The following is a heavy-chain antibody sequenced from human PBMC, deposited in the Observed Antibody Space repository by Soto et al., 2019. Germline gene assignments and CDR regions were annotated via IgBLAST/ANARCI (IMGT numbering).Heavy chain of an antibody. J-gene: IGHJ3*02. V-gene: IGHV4-31*03. Sequence: SLTCTVSGGSISSGGYYWSWVRQHPGKGLEWIGYIYYSGSTYYNPSLKSRVTISVDTSKNQFSLKLSSVTAADTAVYYCAGTESDAFDIWGQGTMVTVSS. CDR1: GGSISSGGYY. CDR2: IYYSGST. CDR3: AGTESDAFDI. D-gene: IGHD1-1*01.